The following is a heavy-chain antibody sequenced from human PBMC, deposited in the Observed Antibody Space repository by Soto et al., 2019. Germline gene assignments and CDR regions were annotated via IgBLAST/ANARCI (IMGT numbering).Heavy chain of an antibody. V-gene: IGHV3-49*03. CDR2: IRTKVYGEAT. Sequence: GGSLRISCKTFGFTFCDYGMSWFRQAPGKGLEWVCFIRTKVYGEATEYAASVKGRFTISRDDSDRIVYLQMNSRTSGDTAIYYCSRSTTVTRKSDYWGQGALVTVSS. J-gene: IGHJ4*02. CDR1: GFTFCDYG. D-gene: IGHD4-17*01. CDR3: SRSTTVTRKSDY.